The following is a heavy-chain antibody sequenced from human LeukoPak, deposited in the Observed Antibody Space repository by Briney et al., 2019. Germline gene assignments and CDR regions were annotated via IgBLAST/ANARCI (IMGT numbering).Heavy chain of an antibody. CDR1: GFTFSNYA. CDR2: ISYDGNLQ. J-gene: IGHJ4*02. CDR3: VKVYPTFSMPSVLGS. D-gene: IGHD2-2*01. Sequence: PAGGSLRLSCAASGFTFSNYAIHWVRQAPGKGLEWVAAISYDGNLQHYADAVQGRFNISRDNSKNTVFLQINPLRTEDSGVYWCVKVYPTFSMPSVLGSWGQGTLVTVSS. V-gene: IGHV3-30*18.